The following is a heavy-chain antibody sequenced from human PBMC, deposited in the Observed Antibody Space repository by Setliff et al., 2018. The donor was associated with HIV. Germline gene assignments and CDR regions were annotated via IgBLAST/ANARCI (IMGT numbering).Heavy chain of an antibody. D-gene: IGHD6-13*01. CDR2: VYYSGGT. CDR1: GGSISSSSYY. V-gene: IGHV4-39*02. CDR3: VRVSCSSWYSIPRNYYYSMDV. J-gene: IGHJ6*03. Sequence: SETLSLTCIVSGGSISSSSYYWGWIRQPPGKGLEWIGTVYYSGGTRYNPSLESRVTMSLDSSRKQFSLRLISVTAADTAVYYCVRVSCSSWYSIPRNYYYSMDVWGEGTTVTVSS.